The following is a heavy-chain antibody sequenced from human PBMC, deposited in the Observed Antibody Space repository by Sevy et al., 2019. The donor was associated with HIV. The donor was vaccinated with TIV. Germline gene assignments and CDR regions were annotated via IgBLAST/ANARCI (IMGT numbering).Heavy chain of an antibody. CDR3: AGGAVVIVTTATPVLDF. Sequence: SETLSLTCSVSDDSINSYYWSWIRQPPGKGLEWIGYIYNNIGSTSYNPSLTSRVTISVDTSKNQFSLKLTSVTDADTAVYYCAGGAVVIVTTATPVLDFWGLGSLVTVSS. CDR2: IYNNIGST. J-gene: IGHJ4*02. V-gene: IGHV4-59*08. D-gene: IGHD2-2*01. CDR1: DDSINSYY.